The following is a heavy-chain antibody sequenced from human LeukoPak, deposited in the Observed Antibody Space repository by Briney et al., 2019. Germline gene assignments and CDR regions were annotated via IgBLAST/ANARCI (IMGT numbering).Heavy chain of an antibody. Sequence: GGSLRLSCAASGFTFSSYGMHWVRQAPGKGLEWVAVIWYDGSNKYYADSVKGRFTISRDNSKNTLYLQMNSLRAEDTAVYYCARASSTSYYYYAMDVWGQGTTVTVSS. CDR3: ARASSTSYYYYAMDV. V-gene: IGHV3-33*01. CDR2: IWYDGSNK. D-gene: IGHD2-15*01. J-gene: IGHJ6*02. CDR1: GFTFSSYG.